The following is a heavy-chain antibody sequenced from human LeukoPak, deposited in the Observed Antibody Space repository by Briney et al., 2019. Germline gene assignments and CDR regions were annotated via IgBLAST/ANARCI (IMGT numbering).Heavy chain of an antibody. D-gene: IGHD1-26*01. CDR2: IYYIGIT. CDR1: GGSVGSYY. CDR3: ARESFQAFDI. J-gene: IGHJ3*02. Sequence: SETLSLTCTVSGGSVGSYYWSWIRQPPGKGLEYIGYIYYIGITNYNPSLKSRVTISVDTSKNQFSLELSSVTAADTAIYYCARESFQAFDIWGQGTLVTVSS. V-gene: IGHV4-59*02.